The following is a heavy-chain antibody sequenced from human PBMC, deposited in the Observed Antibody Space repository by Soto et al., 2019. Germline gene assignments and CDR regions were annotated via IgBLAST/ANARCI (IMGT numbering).Heavy chain of an antibody. J-gene: IGHJ4*02. CDR2: IKQDGSVK. CDR1: GFTLSSYW. Sequence: GGSLRLSCAASGFTLSSYWMSWVRQAPGKGLEWVANIKQDGSVKDYVDSVKGRFTISRDNAKNSLYLHMDSLRVEDTAVYYCANFSRSTSGYWGRGTLVTVSS. V-gene: IGHV3-7*01. CDR3: ANFSRSTSGY. D-gene: IGHD3-10*01.